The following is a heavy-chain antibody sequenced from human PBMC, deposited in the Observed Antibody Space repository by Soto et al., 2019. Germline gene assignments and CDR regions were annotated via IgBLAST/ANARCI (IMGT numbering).Heavy chain of an antibody. Sequence: SETLSLTCTVSGGSISSSSYYWGWIRQPPGKGLEWIGSIYYSGSTYYNPSLKSRVTISVDTSKNQFSLKLSSVTAADTAVYYCARLRYGTAAGDWFDPWGQGTLVTVS. CDR2: IYYSGST. CDR1: GGSISSSSYY. CDR3: ARLRYGTAAGDWFDP. J-gene: IGHJ5*02. V-gene: IGHV4-39*01. D-gene: IGHD6-13*01.